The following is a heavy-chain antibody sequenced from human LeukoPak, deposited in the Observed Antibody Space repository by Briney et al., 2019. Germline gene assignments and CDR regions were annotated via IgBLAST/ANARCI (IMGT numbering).Heavy chain of an antibody. CDR3: AKARIAAVGLSDYYYYGMDV. Sequence: PGRSLRLSCAASGFTFSSYGMHWVRQAPGKGLEWVAVISYDGSNKYYADSVKGRFTISRDNSKNTLYLQMNSLRAGDTAVYYCAKARIAAVGLSDYYYYGMDVWGQGSTVNVSS. CDR1: GFTFSSYG. V-gene: IGHV3-30*18. D-gene: IGHD6-13*01. CDR2: ISYDGSNK. J-gene: IGHJ6*02.